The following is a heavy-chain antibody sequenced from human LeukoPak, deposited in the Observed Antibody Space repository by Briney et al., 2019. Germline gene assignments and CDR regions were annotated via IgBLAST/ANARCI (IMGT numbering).Heavy chain of an antibody. V-gene: IGHV3-30*02. J-gene: IGHJ5*02. CDR3: AVIDKIVVVPAAMVGWFDP. CDR2: IRYDGSNK. Sequence: GGSLRLSCAASGFTLSSYGMHWVRQAPGKGLEWVAFIRYDGSNKYYADSVKGRFTISRDNSKNTLYLQMNSLRAEDTAVYYCAVIDKIVVVPAAMVGWFDPWGQGTLVTVSS. D-gene: IGHD2-2*01. CDR1: GFTLSSYG.